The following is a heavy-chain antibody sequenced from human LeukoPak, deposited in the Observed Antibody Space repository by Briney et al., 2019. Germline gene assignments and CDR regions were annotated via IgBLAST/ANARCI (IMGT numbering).Heavy chain of an antibody. J-gene: IGHJ5*02. CDR2: IIPIFGTA. Sequence: GASVKVSCKASGGTFSSYAISWVRQAPGQGLEWMGGIIPIFGTANYAQKFQGRVTITADESTSTAYMELSSLRSEDTAVYYCAREGPTYYDFWSGYSSETNWFDPWGQGTLVTVSP. CDR3: AREGPTYYDFWSGYSSETNWFDP. CDR1: GGTFSSYA. V-gene: IGHV1-69*13. D-gene: IGHD3-3*01.